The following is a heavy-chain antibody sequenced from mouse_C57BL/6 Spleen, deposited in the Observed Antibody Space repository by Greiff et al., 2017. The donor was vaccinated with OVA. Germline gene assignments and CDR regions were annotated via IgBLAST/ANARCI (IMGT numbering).Heavy chain of an antibody. V-gene: IGHV5-17*01. D-gene: IGHD1-2*01. CDR3: AREGTTAAMDY. J-gene: IGHJ4*01. CDR2: ISSGSSTI. CDR1: GFTFSDYG. Sequence: EVMLVESGGGLVKPGGSLKLSCAASGFTFSDYGMHWVRQAPEKGLEWVAYISSGSSTIYYADTVKGRFTISRDNAKNTLFLQMTSLRSEDTAMYYCAREGTTAAMDYWGQGTSVTVSS.